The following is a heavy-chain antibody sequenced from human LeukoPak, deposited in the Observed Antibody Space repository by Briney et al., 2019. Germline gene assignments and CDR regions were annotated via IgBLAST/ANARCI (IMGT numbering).Heavy chain of an antibody. D-gene: IGHD7-27*01. CDR2: IKQDGSEK. Sequence: PGGSLRLSCAASGFSFSDYWMSWVRQAPGKGLEWVANIKQDGSEKYYVDSVKGRFIIPRDNAKNSLYLQMNSLRAEDTAVYYCARRNWGSDYWGQGTLVTVSS. V-gene: IGHV3-7*01. CDR3: ARRNWGSDY. CDR1: GFSFSDYW. J-gene: IGHJ4*02.